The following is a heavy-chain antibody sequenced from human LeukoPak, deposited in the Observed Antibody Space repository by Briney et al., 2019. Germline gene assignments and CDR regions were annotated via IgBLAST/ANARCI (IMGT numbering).Heavy chain of an antibody. CDR1: GFTFSSYG. Sequence: GGSLRLSCAASGFTFSSYGMSWVRQAPGRGLEWVSSISSSSSYIYYADSVKGRFTISRDNAKNSLYLQMNSLRAEDTAVYYCARDKEAVVAAGFDPWGQGTLVNVSP. CDR3: ARDKEAVVAAGFDP. V-gene: IGHV3-21*01. CDR2: ISSSSSYI. J-gene: IGHJ5*02. D-gene: IGHD2-15*01.